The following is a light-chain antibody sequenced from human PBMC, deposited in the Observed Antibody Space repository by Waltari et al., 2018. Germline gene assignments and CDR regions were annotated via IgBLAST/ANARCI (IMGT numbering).Light chain of an antibody. Sequence: DIQMTQSPSTLSASVGDRVTITCRASQSISTWLAWYQRKPGKAPKLLIYKASSLESGVPSRFSGGGSGTEFTLTISSLQPDDFATYYCQQYQTYPVTFGGGTKLEI. J-gene: IGKJ4*01. CDR1: QSISTW. V-gene: IGKV1-5*03. CDR2: KAS. CDR3: QQYQTYPVT.